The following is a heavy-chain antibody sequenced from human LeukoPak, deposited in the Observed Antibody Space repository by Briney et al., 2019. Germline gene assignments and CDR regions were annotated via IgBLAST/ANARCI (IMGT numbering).Heavy chain of an antibody. CDR3: ARTGLRFLTYYYMDV. J-gene: IGHJ6*03. CDR1: GYTFTGYY. Sequence: ASVKVSCKASGYTFTGYYTHWVRQAPGQGLEWMGWINPNSGGTNYAQKFQGRVTMTRDTSISTAYMELSRLRSDDTAVYYCARTGLRFLTYYYMDVWGKGTTVTVSS. CDR2: INPNSGGT. D-gene: IGHD3-3*01. V-gene: IGHV1-2*02.